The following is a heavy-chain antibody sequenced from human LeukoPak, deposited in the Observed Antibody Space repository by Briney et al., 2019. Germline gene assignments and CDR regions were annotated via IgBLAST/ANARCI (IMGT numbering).Heavy chain of an antibody. CDR3: AKLAVAGDSDPFDY. CDR1: GFTFSNYA. Sequence: PGGSLRLSCAASGFTFSNYAMSWIRQAPGKGLEWVSAVSGNGATTHYADSVKGRFTISRDNSKNTLYLQMNSLRAEDTAVYYCAKLAVAGDSDPFDYWGQGTLVTVSS. CDR2: VSGNGATT. J-gene: IGHJ4*02. V-gene: IGHV3-23*01. D-gene: IGHD6-19*01.